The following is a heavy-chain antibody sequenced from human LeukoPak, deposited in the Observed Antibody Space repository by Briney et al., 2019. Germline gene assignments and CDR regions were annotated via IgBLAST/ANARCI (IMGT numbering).Heavy chain of an antibody. CDR2: FDPEDVET. V-gene: IGHV1-24*01. J-gene: IGHJ4*02. Sequence: ASVKVSCKVSGYSLSELSRHWVRQAPGKGLEWMGGFDPEDVETVYAQKFQGRVTTTRDTSTSTVYMELSSLRSEDTAVYYCARTEEHSGWYEPPLYFDYWGQGTLVTVSS. CDR1: GYSLSELS. CDR3: ARTEEHSGWYEPPLYFDY. D-gene: IGHD6-19*01.